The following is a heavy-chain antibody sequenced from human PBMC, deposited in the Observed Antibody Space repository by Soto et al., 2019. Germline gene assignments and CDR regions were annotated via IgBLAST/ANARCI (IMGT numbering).Heavy chain of an antibody. J-gene: IGHJ1*01. CDR3: AKDQYDFYRNQYLQH. Sequence: PGGSLRLSCAASGFTFSSYAMSWVRQAPGKGLEWVSAISGSGGSTYYADSVKGRFTISRDNSKNTLYLQMNSLRAEDTAVYYCAKDQYDFYRNQYLQHRGQGTLVTVSS. D-gene: IGHD3-3*01. CDR1: GFTFSSYA. V-gene: IGHV3-23*01. CDR2: ISGSGGST.